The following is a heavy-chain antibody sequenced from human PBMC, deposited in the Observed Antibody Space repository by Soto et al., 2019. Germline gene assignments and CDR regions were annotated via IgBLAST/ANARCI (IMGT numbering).Heavy chain of an antibody. Sequence: QVQLVESGGGVVQPGRSLRLSCAASGFTFSSYGMHWVRQAPGKGLEWVAVISYDGSNKYYADSVKGRFTISRDNSKNTLYLQMYSLRAEDTAVYYCAKDPLAYSGSYSGRENNWFDPWGQGTLVTVSS. CDR1: GFTFSSYG. J-gene: IGHJ5*02. V-gene: IGHV3-30*18. CDR3: AKDPLAYSGSYSGRENNWFDP. CDR2: ISYDGSNK. D-gene: IGHD1-26*01.